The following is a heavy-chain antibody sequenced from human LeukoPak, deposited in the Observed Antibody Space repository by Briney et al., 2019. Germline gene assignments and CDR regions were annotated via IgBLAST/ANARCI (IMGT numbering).Heavy chain of an antibody. Sequence: GGSLRLSCAASGFTFSDYYMSWIRQAPGKGLEWVPYISSSGSTIYYADSVKGRFTISRDNAKNSLYLQMNSLRAEDTAVYCCAREGPIRVLGATKVTPPRYDYWGQGTLVTASS. CDR3: AREGPIRVLGATKVTPPRYDY. CDR2: ISSSGSTI. V-gene: IGHV3-11*01. CDR1: GFTFSDYY. D-gene: IGHD1-26*01. J-gene: IGHJ4*02.